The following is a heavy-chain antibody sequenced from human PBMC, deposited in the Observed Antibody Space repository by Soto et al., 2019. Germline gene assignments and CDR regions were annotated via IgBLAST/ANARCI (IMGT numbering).Heavy chain of an antibody. CDR1: GGSLSNYY. CDR2: IHFTGST. Sequence: SETLSLTCTVSGGSLSNYYWSWIRQPPGKGLQWIGYIHFTGSTNYNPSLKSRVTISVDTSKNQFSLKLSSVTAADTALYYCARGDGWYLPWGQGALVTVS. V-gene: IGHV4-59*01. J-gene: IGHJ5*02. D-gene: IGHD6-19*01. CDR3: ARGDGWYLP.